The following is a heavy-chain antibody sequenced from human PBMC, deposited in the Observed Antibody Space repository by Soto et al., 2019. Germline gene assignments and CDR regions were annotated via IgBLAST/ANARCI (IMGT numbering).Heavy chain of an antibody. CDR1: GGSISSYY. Sequence: PSETLSLTCTVSGGSISSYYWSWIRQPPGKGLEWIGYIYYSGSTNYNPSLKSRVTISVDTSKNQFSLKLSSVTAADTAVYYCARGDYGDYPSTGWGQGTLVTVSS. CDR2: IYYSGST. V-gene: IGHV4-59*08. J-gene: IGHJ4*02. CDR3: ARGDYGDYPSTG. D-gene: IGHD4-17*01.